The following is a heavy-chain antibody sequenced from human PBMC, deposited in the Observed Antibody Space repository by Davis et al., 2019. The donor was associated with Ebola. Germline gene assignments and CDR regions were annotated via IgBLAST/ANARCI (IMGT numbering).Heavy chain of an antibody. D-gene: IGHD2-15*01. J-gene: IGHJ6*02. Sequence: ASVQVSCKASGYTFTSYYMHWVRQAPGQGLEWMGIINPSGGSTSYAQKFQGRVTMTRDTSTSTVYMELSSLRSEDTAVYYCARRLYCGGGSCYEYYYGMDVWGQGTTVTVSS. CDR2: INPSGGST. CDR1: GYTFTSYY. V-gene: IGHV1-46*01. CDR3: ARRLYCGGGSCYEYYYGMDV.